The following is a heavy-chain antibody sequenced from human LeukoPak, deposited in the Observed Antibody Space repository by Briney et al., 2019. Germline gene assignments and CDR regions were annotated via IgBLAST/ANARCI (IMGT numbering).Heavy chain of an antibody. D-gene: IGHD4-17*01. CDR1: GGSISSYY. Sequence: SETLSLTCTVSGGSISSYYWSWIRQPPGKGLEWIGYIYYSGSTNYNPSLKSRVTISVDTSKNQFSLKLSSVTAADTAVYYCARGLTTVTTQAPYDAFDIWGQGTMVTVSS. J-gene: IGHJ3*02. V-gene: IGHV4-59*01. CDR3: ARGLTTVTTQAPYDAFDI. CDR2: IYYSGST.